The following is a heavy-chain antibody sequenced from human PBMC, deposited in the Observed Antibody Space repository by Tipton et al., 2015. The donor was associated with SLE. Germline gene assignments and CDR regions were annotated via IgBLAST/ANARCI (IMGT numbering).Heavy chain of an antibody. Sequence: SLRLSCAASGFTFSSYSMNWVRQAPGKGLEWVSYISSSGSTIYYADSVKGRFTISRDNAKNSLYLQMNSLRAEDTAVYYCARRQELLLAFDIWGQGTMVTVSS. CDR1: GFTFSSYS. D-gene: IGHD1-26*01. CDR2: ISSSGSTI. CDR3: ARRQELLLAFDI. V-gene: IGHV3-48*04. J-gene: IGHJ3*02.